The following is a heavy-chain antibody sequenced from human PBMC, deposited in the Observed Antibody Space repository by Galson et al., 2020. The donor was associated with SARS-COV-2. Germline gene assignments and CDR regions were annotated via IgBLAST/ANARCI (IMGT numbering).Heavy chain of an antibody. CDR2: ISTSGDST. J-gene: IGHJ6*02. V-gene: IGHV3-23*01. CDR1: GFTFSDYA. Sequence: GGSLRLSCAASGFTFSDYAMTWVRQAPGKGLEWVSAISTSGDSTNYADSVKGRFTISRDNSKNTLYLQMNSLRPEDSAVYFCAKGGFCSTPSCYAGYDYGIDVWGQGTTVTVSS. CDR3: AKGGFCSTPSCYAGYDYGIDV. D-gene: IGHD2-2*01.